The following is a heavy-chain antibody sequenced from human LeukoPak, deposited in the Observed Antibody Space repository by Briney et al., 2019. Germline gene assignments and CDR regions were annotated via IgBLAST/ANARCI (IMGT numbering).Heavy chain of an antibody. CDR2: MNPNSGNT. CDR1: GYTFTSCD. J-gene: IGHJ5*02. D-gene: IGHD3-3*01. Sequence: ASVKVSCKASGYTFTSCDINWVRQATGQGLEWMGWMNPNSGNTGYAQKFQGRVTMTRNTSISTAYMELSSLRSEDTTVYYCARGIRLDYDFWSGTWGWFDPWGQGTLVTVSS. CDR3: ARGIRLDYDFWSGTWGWFDP. V-gene: IGHV1-8*01.